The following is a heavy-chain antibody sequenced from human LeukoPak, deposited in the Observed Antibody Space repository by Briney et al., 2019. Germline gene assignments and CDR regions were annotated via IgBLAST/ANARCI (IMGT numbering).Heavy chain of an antibody. CDR3: ARVGWSGYYDFDY. Sequence: PGGSLRLSCAASGFTFSSYGMHWVRQAPGKGLEWVAVISYDGSNKYYTDSVKGRFTISRDNSKNTLYLQMNSLRAEDTAVYYCARVGWSGYYDFDYWGQGTLVTVSS. D-gene: IGHD3-3*01. J-gene: IGHJ4*02. CDR1: GFTFSSYG. V-gene: IGHV3-30*03. CDR2: ISYDGSNK.